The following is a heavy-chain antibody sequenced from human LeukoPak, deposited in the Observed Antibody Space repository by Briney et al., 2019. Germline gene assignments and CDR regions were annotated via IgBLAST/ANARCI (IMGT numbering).Heavy chain of an antibody. V-gene: IGHV1-2*04. Sequence: ASVKVSCKASGYTFTGYYMHWVRQAPGQGLEWMGWINPNSGGTDYAQNFQGWVTISVDTSKNQFSLKLSSVTAADTAVYYCARHDYYDSSGLDYWGQGTLVTVSS. CDR1: GYTFTGYY. D-gene: IGHD3-22*01. CDR3: ARHDYYDSSGLDY. J-gene: IGHJ4*02. CDR2: INPNSGGT.